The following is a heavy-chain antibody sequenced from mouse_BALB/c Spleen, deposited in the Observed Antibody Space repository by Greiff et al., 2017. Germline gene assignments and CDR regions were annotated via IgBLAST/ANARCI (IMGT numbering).Heavy chain of an antibody. J-gene: IGHJ1*01. Sequence: DVMLVESGGDLVKPGGSLKLSCAASGFTFSSYGMSWVRQTPDKRLEWVATISSGGSYTYYPDSVKGRFTISRDNAKNTLYLQMSSLKSEDTAMYYCARPGLNYYGSSYVWYFDVWGAGTTVTVSS. CDR2: ISSGGSYT. V-gene: IGHV5-6*02. CDR3: ARPGLNYYGSSYVWYFDV. D-gene: IGHD1-1*01. CDR1: GFTFSSYG.